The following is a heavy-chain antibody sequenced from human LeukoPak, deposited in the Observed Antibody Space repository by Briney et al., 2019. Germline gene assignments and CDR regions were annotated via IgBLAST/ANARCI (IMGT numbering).Heavy chain of an antibody. CDR3: AELGITMIGGV. V-gene: IGHV3-48*03. Sequence: EGSLRLSCAASGFTFSSYEMKWVRQAPGKGLEWVSYISSSGSTIYYADSVKGRFTISRDNAKNSLYLQMNSLRAEDTAVYYCAELGITMIGGVWGKGTTVTISS. D-gene: IGHD3-10*02. CDR2: ISSSGSTI. CDR1: GFTFSSYE. J-gene: IGHJ6*04.